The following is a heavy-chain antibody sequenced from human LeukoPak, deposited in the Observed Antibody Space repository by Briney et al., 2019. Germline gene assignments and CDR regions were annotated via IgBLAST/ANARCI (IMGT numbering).Heavy chain of an antibody. CDR3: ARGDYYDGGGRNWFDP. J-gene: IGHJ5*02. Sequence: SETLSLTCTVSGGSISTNYWSWIRQPAGKGLEWIGRVYGSGITNYNPSLKSRITMSVDTSRNQFSLRLTSVTAADTAVYYCARGDYYDGGGRNWFDPWGQGTLVTVSS. V-gene: IGHV4-4*07. D-gene: IGHD3-16*01. CDR2: VYGSGIT. CDR1: GGSISTNY.